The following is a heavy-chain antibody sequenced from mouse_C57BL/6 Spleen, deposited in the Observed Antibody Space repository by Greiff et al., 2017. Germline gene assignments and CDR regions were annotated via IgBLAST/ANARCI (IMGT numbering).Heavy chain of an antibody. D-gene: IGHD1-1*01. CDR3: ARRGTTVEAAGYFDY. J-gene: IGHJ2*01. CDR1: GYTFTSYW. Sequence: QVQLQQPGAELVRPGSSVKLSCKASGYTFTSYWMAWVKQRPGQGLEWIGNIYPSDSDTHYNQKFKDKDTLTGDNSSSTAYMQLSSLTSEDSAVYYCARRGTTVEAAGYFDYWGQGTTLTVSS. V-gene: IGHV1-61*01. CDR2: IYPSDSDT.